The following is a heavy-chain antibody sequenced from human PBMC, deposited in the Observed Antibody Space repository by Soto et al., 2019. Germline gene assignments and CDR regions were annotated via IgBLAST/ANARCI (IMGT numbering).Heavy chain of an antibody. V-gene: IGHV1-18*01. CDR1: GYTFTSYG. D-gene: IGHD3-16*01. CDR3: ARSWVRGKGGIDV. J-gene: IGHJ6*02. CDR2: INGYTGNT. Sequence: QVQLVQSGAEVKKPGASVKVSCKASGYTFTSYGLSWVRQAPGQGLEWMGWINGYTGNTNYPQKFQGRVTMTTDTSTTTAYLDLWTLISDDTAVYYCARSWVRGKGGIDVWGQGTTVTVSS.